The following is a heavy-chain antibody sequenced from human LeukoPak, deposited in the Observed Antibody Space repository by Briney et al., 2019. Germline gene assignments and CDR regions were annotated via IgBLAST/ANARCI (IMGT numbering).Heavy chain of an antibody. J-gene: IGHJ4*02. D-gene: IGHD3-9*01. V-gene: IGHV4-39*01. CDR3: ARPQLGSSAGYVDH. Sequence: SETLSLTCNVSGASISSSRSFWGWIRQPPGKGLEWIVSIFSVGNTYYNPSFKSRVSISIDTLKNQFSLRLSSVTAADTAIYFCARPQLGSSAGYVDHWGQGILVTVSS. CDR1: GASISSSRSF. CDR2: IFSVGNT.